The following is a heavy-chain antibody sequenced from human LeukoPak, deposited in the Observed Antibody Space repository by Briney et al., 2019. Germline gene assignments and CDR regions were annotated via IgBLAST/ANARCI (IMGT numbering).Heavy chain of an antibody. J-gene: IGHJ4*02. V-gene: IGHV4-4*02. CDR3: AREGGPFRPLDY. CDR1: GFTFSNAW. CDR2: VNVLGNT. D-gene: IGHD2/OR15-2a*01. Sequence: GSLRLSCAASGFTFSNAWMTWVRQAPGKGLEWIGEVNVLGNTNYNPSLESRVTISIDKSENHVSLKLTSVTAADTAVYYCAREGGPFRPLDYSGQGTLVTVSS.